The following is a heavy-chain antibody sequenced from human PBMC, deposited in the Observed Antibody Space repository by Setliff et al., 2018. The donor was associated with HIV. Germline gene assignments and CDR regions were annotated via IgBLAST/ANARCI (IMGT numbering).Heavy chain of an antibody. J-gene: IGHJ4*02. CDR3: AKSLLVAGNDY. D-gene: IGHD2-8*02. CDR1: GFTFSSYS. CDR2: ISSGGEIM. Sequence: LRLSCAASGFTFSSYSMNWVRQAPGKGLEWVSAISSGGEIMFYADSVKGRFTISRDNSKNTLYLQMISLRADDTAVYYCAKSLLVAGNDYWGQGTLVTVAS. V-gene: IGHV3-23*01.